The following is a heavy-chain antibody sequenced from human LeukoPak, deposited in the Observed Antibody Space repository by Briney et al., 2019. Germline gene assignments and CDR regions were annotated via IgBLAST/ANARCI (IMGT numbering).Heavy chain of an antibody. V-gene: IGHV5-51*01. Sequence: GESLKISCKGSGYSFTSYWIGWVRQMPGKGLEWMGIIYPGDSDTRYSPSFQGQVTISADKSISTAYLQWSSLKASDTAMYYCARLSMTYYYGSGSSSWFDPWGQGTLVTVSS. D-gene: IGHD3-10*01. CDR2: IYPGDSDT. CDR3: ARLSMTYYYGSGSSSWFDP. J-gene: IGHJ5*02. CDR1: GYSFTSYW.